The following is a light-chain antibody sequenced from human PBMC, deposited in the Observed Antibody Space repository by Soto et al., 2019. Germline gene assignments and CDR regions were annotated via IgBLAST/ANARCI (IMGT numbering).Light chain of an antibody. CDR1: QSISSW. V-gene: IGKV1-5*03. CDR3: QQYNSYPLT. Sequence: DIQMTQSPSTLSASVGDRVTITCRASQSISSWLAWYQQKPGKAPKLLIQKASSLESGVPSRFSGSGSGTEFTLTIRKLQPDDFATYHCQQYNSYPLTFGGGTKVEIK. J-gene: IGKJ4*01. CDR2: KAS.